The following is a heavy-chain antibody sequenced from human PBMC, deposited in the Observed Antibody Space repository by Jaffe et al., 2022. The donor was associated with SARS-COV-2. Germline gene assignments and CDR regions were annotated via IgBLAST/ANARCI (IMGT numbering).Heavy chain of an antibody. CDR3: ALGYNYGAYYFDH. D-gene: IGHD5-18*01. Sequence: EVQLVESGGGLVQPGGSLRLSCAASGFTFTSYWMWWVRQAPGKGLVWVSRINNDGSATNYADSVKGRFTISRDNTKNTHYLQMSSLRAEDTAVYYCALGYNYGAYYFDHWGQGTLVTVSS. V-gene: IGHV3-74*01. CDR2: INNDGSAT. J-gene: IGHJ4*02. CDR1: GFTFTSYW.